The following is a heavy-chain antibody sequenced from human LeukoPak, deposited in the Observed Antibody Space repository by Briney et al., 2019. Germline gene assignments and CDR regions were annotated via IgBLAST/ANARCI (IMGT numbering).Heavy chain of an antibody. CDR2: IIPIFGTA. J-gene: IGHJ4*02. Sequence: SVKVSCKASGGTFSSYAISWVRQAPGQGLEWMGGIIPIFGTADYAQKFQGRVTITADESTSTAYMELSSLRSEDTAVYYCARAYGPIAPPDYWGQGTLVTVSS. CDR3: ARAYGPIAPPDY. D-gene: IGHD3-10*01. CDR1: GGTFSSYA. V-gene: IGHV1-69*01.